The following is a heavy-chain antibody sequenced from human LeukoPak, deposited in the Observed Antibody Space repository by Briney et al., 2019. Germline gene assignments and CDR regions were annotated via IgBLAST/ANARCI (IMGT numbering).Heavy chain of an antibody. D-gene: IGHD5-18*01. CDR3: ARPGEEGTAMGLRAFDI. V-gene: IGHV5-51*01. J-gene: IGHJ3*02. Sequence: PGESLQISCKGSGYIFTTYWIGWVRQLPGKGLEWMGIIYPGDSDTRYSPFFQGQVTISADKSISTAYLQWSSLKASDTAMYYCARPGEEGTAMGLRAFDIWGQGTMVTVSS. CDR1: GYIFTTYW. CDR2: IYPGDSDT.